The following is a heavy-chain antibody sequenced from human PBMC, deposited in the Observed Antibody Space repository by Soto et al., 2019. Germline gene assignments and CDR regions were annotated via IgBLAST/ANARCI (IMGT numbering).Heavy chain of an antibody. CDR1: GGSISSSSYY. J-gene: IGHJ5*02. V-gene: IGHV4-39*01. CDR2: IYYSGST. Sequence: PSETLSLTCTVSGGSISSSSYYWGWIRQPPGKGLEWIGSIYYSGSTYYNPSLKSRVTISVDTSKNQFSLKLSSVTAADTAVYYCARHYDSSGYLVDLWGQGTLVIVSS. CDR3: ARHYDSSGYLVDL. D-gene: IGHD3-22*01.